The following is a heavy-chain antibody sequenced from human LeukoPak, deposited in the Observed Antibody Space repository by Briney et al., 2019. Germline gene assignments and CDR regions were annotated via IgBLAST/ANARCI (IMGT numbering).Heavy chain of an antibody. J-gene: IGHJ5*02. CDR1: GFTVSSNY. D-gene: IGHD5-24*01. Sequence: PGGSLRLSCAASGFTVSSNYMSWVRQAPGKGLEWVSVIYSGGSTYYAESVKGRFTISRDSSKNTLYLQMNSLRPEATALYYCARELATSLGTWLDPWGQGTLVTVSS. CDR2: IYSGGST. CDR3: ARELATSLGTWLDP. V-gene: IGHV3-53*01.